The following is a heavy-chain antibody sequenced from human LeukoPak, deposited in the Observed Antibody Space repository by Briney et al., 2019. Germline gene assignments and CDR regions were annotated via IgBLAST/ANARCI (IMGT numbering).Heavy chain of an antibody. Sequence: ASVKVSCKASGYTFTGYYMHWVRQAPGQGLEWMGWISAYNGNTNYAQKLQGRVTMTTDTSTSTAYMELRSLRSDDTAVYYCARGTYSSSWCHFDYWGQGTLVTVSS. D-gene: IGHD6-13*01. V-gene: IGHV1-18*04. CDR1: GYTFTGYY. J-gene: IGHJ4*02. CDR2: ISAYNGNT. CDR3: ARGTYSSSWCHFDY.